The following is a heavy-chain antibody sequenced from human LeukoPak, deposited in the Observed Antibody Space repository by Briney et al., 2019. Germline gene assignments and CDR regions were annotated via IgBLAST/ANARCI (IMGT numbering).Heavy chain of an antibody. V-gene: IGHV1-18*01. CDR3: ARRQGTTLSFDY. CDR1: GYTFNTYG. J-gene: IGHJ4*02. Sequence: ASVKVSCKASGYTFNTYGFSWVQHAPGQGLEWMGWINGYNGNTNYAQKLQGRVTMTTGTSTSTAYMELRSLRSDDTAVYYCARRQGTTLSFDYWGQGTLVTVSS. CDR2: INGYNGNT. D-gene: IGHD1-1*01.